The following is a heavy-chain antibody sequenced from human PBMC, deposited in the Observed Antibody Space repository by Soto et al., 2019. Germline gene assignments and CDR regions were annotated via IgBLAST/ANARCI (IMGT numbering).Heavy chain of an antibody. Sequence: GASVKVSCKVSGYTFTDYYMHWVQQAPGKGLEWMGLVDPEDGETIYAEKLQGRVTITADTSTDTAYMELSSLRSEDTAVYYCATLTVAAHGWFDPWGQGTLVTVSS. V-gene: IGHV1-69-2*01. CDR2: VDPEDGET. CDR3: ATLTVAAHGWFDP. D-gene: IGHD2-15*01. J-gene: IGHJ5*02. CDR1: GYTFTDYY.